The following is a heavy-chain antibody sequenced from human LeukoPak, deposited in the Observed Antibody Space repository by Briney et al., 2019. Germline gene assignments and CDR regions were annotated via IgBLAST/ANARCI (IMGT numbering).Heavy chain of an antibody. CDR1: GGTFSSYA. CDR2: IIPIVGIA. CDR3: ARDGEMATIYFDY. Sequence: ASVKVSCKASGGTFSSYALSWVRQAPGQGPEWMGTIIPIVGIANYAQKFQGRATITADKSTSTAYMELSSLRSEDTAVYYCARDGEMATIYFDYWGQGTLVTVSS. D-gene: IGHD5-24*01. V-gene: IGHV1-69*04. J-gene: IGHJ4*02.